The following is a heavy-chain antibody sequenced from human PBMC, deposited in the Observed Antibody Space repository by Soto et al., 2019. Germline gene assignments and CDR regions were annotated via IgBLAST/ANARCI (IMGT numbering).Heavy chain of an antibody. CDR3: ARDLGYYDSSGYFDY. Sequence: PGGSLRLSCAASGFTFSDYYMSWIRQAPGKGLDWVSYISSSDSIIYYADSVNGRFTISRDNAKNSLYLQMNSLRAEDTAVYYCARDLGYYDSSGYFDYWGKGTLVTVSS. J-gene: IGHJ4*02. CDR2: ISSSDSII. CDR1: GFTFSDYY. V-gene: IGHV3-11*01. D-gene: IGHD3-22*01.